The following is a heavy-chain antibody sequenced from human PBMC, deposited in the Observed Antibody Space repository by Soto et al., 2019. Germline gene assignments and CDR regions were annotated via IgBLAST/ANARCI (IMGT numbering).Heavy chain of an antibody. Sequence: GGSLRLSCSASGFTFSSYDRHWVRQGPGKGLEWVSAIGTAGDTNYAGSVKGRFTISRENAKNSLYPQMNSPRAGDTAIYFCARAIGPTLFDYWGQGTLVTVSS. CDR1: GFTFSSYD. V-gene: IGHV3-13*04. CDR2: IGTAGDT. CDR3: ARAIGPTLFDY. D-gene: IGHD3-22*01. J-gene: IGHJ4*02.